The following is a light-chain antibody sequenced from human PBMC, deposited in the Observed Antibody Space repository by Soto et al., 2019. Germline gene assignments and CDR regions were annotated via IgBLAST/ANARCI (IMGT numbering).Light chain of an antibody. V-gene: IGLV2-14*03. CDR2: AVS. CDR3: SSYTTIITRV. J-gene: IGLJ2*01. CDR1: NSDVGAYNY. Sequence: QSALTQPASVSGSPGQSITISCPGTNSDVGAYNYVSWYQHHPGKAPKLMISAVSNRPSGVSNRFSGSKSGNTASLTISGLQAEDEADYYCSSYTTIITRVFGGGTKVTVL.